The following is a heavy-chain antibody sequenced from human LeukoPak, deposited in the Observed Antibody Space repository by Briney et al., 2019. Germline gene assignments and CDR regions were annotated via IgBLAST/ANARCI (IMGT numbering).Heavy chain of an antibody. V-gene: IGHV1-2*02. CDR3: ARDSPRGSGSFIFDY. CDR1: GYTFTGYY. D-gene: IGHD3-10*01. CDR2: INPNSGGT. Sequence: ASVKVSCKASGYTFTGYYMHWVRQAPGQGLEWMGWINPNSGGTNYAQKFQGRVTMTRDTSISTAYMELSRLRSDDTAVYYCARDSPRGSGSFIFDYWGQGTLVTVSS. J-gene: IGHJ4*02.